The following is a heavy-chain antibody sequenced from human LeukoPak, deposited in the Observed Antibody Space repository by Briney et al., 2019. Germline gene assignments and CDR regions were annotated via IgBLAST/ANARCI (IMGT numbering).Heavy chain of an antibody. J-gene: IGHJ4*02. CDR1: GGSISSGGYY. CDR3: ARAPRHIVVVTAILGYFDY. V-gene: IGHV4-31*03. Sequence: PSQTLSLTCTVSGGSISSGGYYWSWIRQHPGKGLEWIGYIYYSGSTYYNPSLKSRVTISVDTSKNQFSRKLSSVTAADTAVYYCARAPRHIVVVTAILGYFDYWGQGTLVTVSS. D-gene: IGHD2-21*02. CDR2: IYYSGST.